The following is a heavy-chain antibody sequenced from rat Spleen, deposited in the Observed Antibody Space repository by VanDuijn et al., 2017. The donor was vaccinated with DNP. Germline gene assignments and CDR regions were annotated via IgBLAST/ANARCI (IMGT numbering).Heavy chain of an antibody. V-gene: IGHV5S13*01. CDR3: ARHVKASHYWYFDF. J-gene: IGHJ1*01. Sequence: EVQLVESDGGLVQPGRSLKLSCTASGFTFSNYVMAWVRQAPTKGLEWVASISTGGRNTYYRDSVKGRFTISRDNAKNTLYLQMDSLRSEDSATYYCARHVKASHYWYFDFWGPGTMVTVSS. CDR1: GFTFSNYV. CDR2: ISTGGRNT.